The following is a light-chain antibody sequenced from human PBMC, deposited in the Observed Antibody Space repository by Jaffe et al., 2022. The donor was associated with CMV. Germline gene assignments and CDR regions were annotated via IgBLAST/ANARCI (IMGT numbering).Light chain of an antibody. V-gene: IGLV1-44*01. J-gene: IGLJ1*01. CDR2: GNN. CDR3: AAWDGSLNGPYV. Sequence: QSVLTQPPSASGTPGQRVNVSCSGSSSDIGTNPVDWYQQLPGAAPKLLIFGNNQRPSGVPDRFSGSKSGTSASLAISGLQSEDEAEYYCAAWDGSLNGPYVFGSGTKVTV. CDR1: SSDIGTNP.